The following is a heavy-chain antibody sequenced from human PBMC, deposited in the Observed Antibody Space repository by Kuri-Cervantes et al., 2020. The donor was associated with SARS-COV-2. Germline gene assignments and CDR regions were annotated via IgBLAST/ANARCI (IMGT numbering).Heavy chain of an antibody. CDR1: GFSLTTSGMC. Sequence: SGPTLVKPTQTLTLTCTFSGFSLTTSGMCVAWIRQPPGKALEWLARIDWDDDKYYNTSLNTRLSISKDTSKDQVVLTMTDMDPVDTATYYCVRIRAATVIADYWGQGTLVTVSS. J-gene: IGHJ4*02. D-gene: IGHD4-11*01. V-gene: IGHV2-70*11. CDR2: IDWDDDK. CDR3: VRIRAATVIADY.